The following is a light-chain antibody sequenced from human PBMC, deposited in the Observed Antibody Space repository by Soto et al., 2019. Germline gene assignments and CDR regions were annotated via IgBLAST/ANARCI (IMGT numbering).Light chain of an antibody. Sequence: EIVMTQSPATLSVSPGERATLSCRASQSVNSNLAWYQHKPGHSPRLLIYGASTRVTGIPARFSGSGSGTEFTRNISSLQSEDFAIYYCQQHNSWPPVFGQGTKLEIK. CDR3: QQHNSWPPV. V-gene: IGKV3-15*01. CDR1: QSVNSN. J-gene: IGKJ2*01. CDR2: GAS.